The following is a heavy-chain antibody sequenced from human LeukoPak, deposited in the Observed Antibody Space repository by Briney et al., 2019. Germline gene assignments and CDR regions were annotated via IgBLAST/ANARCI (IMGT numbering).Heavy chain of an antibody. CDR3: ARERSTSSRNWFDP. CDR2: ISSSGSTI. J-gene: IGHJ5*02. V-gene: IGHV3-11*01. D-gene: IGHD2-2*01. CDR1: GLTFGNYY. Sequence: GGSHRLSSAASGLTFGNYYMSWIRQAPGKRLKWVSYISSSGSTIYYADSVKGRFTISRDNAKNSLYLQMNSLRAEDTAVYYCARERSTSSRNWFDPWGQGTLVTVSS.